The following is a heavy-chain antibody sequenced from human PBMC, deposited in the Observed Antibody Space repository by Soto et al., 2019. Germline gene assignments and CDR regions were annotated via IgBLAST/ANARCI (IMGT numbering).Heavy chain of an antibody. J-gene: IGHJ4*02. CDR2: INHSGST. D-gene: IGHD6-6*01. CDR1: GGSFSGYY. CDR3: ARGNVRRAARFDY. V-gene: IGHV4-34*01. Sequence: PSETLSLTCAVYGGSFSGYYWSWIRQPPGKGREWIGEINHSGSTNYNPSLKSRVTISVDTSKNQFSLKLSSVTAADTAVYYCARGNVRRAARFDYWGQGTLVTVSS.